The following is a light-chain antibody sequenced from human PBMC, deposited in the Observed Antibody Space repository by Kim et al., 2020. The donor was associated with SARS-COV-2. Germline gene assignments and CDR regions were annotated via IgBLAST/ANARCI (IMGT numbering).Light chain of an antibody. CDR1: KLGDKY. CDR2: QDS. J-gene: IGLJ3*02. CDR3: QAWDSSWV. Sequence: YVSPGTTASITCSGDKLGDKYACWYQQKPGQSPVLFIYQDSKRPSGIPERFSGSNSGNTATLTISGTQAMDEADYYCQAWDSSWVFGGGTQLTVL. V-gene: IGLV3-1*01.